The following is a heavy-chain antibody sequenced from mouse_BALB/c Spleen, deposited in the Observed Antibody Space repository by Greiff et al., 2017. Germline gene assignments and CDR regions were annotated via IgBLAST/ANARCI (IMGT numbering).Heavy chain of an antibody. CDR1: GYTFSSYW. D-gene: IGHD2-10*01. CDR2: ILPGSGST. J-gene: IGHJ3*01. V-gene: IGHV1-9*01. CDR3: ARSSYYGNYAWLAY. Sequence: VKLQQSGAELMKPGASVKISCKATGYTFSSYWIEWVKQRPGHGLEWIGEILPGSGSTNYNEKFKGKATFTADTSSNTAYMQLSSLTSEDSAVYYCARSSYYGNYAWLAYWGQGTLVTVSA.